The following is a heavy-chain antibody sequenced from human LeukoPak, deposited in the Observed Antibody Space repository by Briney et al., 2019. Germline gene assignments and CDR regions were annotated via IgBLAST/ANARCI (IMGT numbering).Heavy chain of an antibody. Sequence: ASVKVSCEASGYTFSGNFMHWVRQAPGQGLEWMGWINPYNGDTNYAQKFQGRATLTRDTSISTAYMELRSLRSDDTAVYYCARTRGSHISMAYLDYWGQGTLVTVSS. J-gene: IGHJ4*02. CDR2: INPYNGDT. D-gene: IGHD2/OR15-2a*01. CDR3: ARTRGSHISMAYLDY. CDR1: GYTFSGNF. V-gene: IGHV1-2*02.